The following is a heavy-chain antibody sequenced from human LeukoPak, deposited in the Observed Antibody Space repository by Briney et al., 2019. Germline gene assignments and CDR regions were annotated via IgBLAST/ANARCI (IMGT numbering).Heavy chain of an antibody. CDR1: GGSISSYY. D-gene: IGHD6-19*01. CDR2: IYYSGST. V-gene: IGHV4-59*01. Sequence: SETLSLTCTVSGGSISSYYWNWIRQPPGKGLEWIGYIYYSGSTNYNPSLKSRVTISVDTSKNQFSLKLSSVTAADTAAYYCARARVAGPIDYWGQGTLVTVSS. CDR3: ARARVAGPIDY. J-gene: IGHJ4*02.